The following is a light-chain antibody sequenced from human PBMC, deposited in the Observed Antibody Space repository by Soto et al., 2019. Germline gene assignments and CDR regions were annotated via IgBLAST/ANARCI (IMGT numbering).Light chain of an antibody. CDR2: EVT. CDR1: SSDVGGYNY. Sequence: QSALTQPPSASGSPGQSVTISFTGTSSDVGGYNYVSWYQQHPGKAPKLIIYEVTKRPSGVPDRFSGSKSGNTASLTVSGLLAEDEADYYCSSHAGIINVVFGGGTKLPVL. J-gene: IGLJ3*02. V-gene: IGLV2-8*01. CDR3: SSHAGIINVV.